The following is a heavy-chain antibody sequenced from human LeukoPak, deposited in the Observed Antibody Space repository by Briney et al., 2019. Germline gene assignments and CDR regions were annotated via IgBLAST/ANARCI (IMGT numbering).Heavy chain of an antibody. V-gene: IGHV4-4*07. CDR2: IYTSGNT. J-gene: IGHJ6*03. D-gene: IGHD1-20*01. Sequence: PSETLSLSCTVSGGSISSYYWSWIRQPAGKGLEWIGRIYTSGNTNYNPSLKSRVTMSVDTSKNQFSMKLSSVTAADTAVYYCARGDNWNESEGYHYYYMDVWGKGTTVTISS. CDR3: ARGDNWNESEGYHYYYMDV. CDR1: GGSISSYY.